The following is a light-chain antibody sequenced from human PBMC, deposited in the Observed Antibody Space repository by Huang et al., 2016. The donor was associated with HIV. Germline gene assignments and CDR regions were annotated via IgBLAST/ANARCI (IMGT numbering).Light chain of an antibody. CDR1: QSLRHRNGLNY. CDR3: MEALQTPYT. J-gene: IGKJ2*01. CDR2: VGS. V-gene: IGKV2-28*01. Sequence: DVVMTQSPLSLPVPPGEPASISCRSSQSLRHRNGLNYLDWYLQKPGQSPQLLIRVGSSRASGVPDRFSGGGSGTDFSLNISRVEAEDAGIYYCMEALQTPYTFGQGTKLEIK.